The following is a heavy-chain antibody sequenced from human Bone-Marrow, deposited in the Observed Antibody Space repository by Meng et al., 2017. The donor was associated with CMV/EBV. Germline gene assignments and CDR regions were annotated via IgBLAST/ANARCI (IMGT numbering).Heavy chain of an antibody. Sequence: GESLKISCAASGFTVSSNYMSWVRQAPGKGLEWVANIKQDGSEKYYVDSVKGRFTISRDNAKNSLYLQMNSLRAEDTAVYYCARGNIMITFGGEYYFDYWGQGTLVTVSS. CDR1: GFTVSSNY. CDR3: ARGNIMITFGGEYYFDY. CDR2: IKQDGSEK. J-gene: IGHJ4*02. V-gene: IGHV3-7*01. D-gene: IGHD3-16*01.